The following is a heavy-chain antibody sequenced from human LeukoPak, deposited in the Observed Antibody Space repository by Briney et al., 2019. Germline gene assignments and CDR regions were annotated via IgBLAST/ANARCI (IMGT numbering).Heavy chain of an antibody. Sequence: VASVKVSCKGSGYTLTELSMHWVRQAPGKGLGWMGGFDPEDGETIYPQKFQGRVTMTEDTSTDTAYMELSSLRSEDTAVYYCATPSGSYAGDAFDIWGQGTMVTVSS. V-gene: IGHV1-24*01. J-gene: IGHJ3*02. CDR3: ATPSGSYAGDAFDI. CDR1: GYTLTELS. D-gene: IGHD1-26*01. CDR2: FDPEDGET.